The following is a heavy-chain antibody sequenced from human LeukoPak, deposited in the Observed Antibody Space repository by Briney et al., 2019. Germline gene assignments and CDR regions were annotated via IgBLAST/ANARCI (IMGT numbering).Heavy chain of an antibody. CDR3: ARGIRGWELLNYYYYMDV. CDR1: GGSISRYY. CDR2: IYYSGST. D-gene: IGHD1-26*01. J-gene: IGHJ6*03. V-gene: IGHV4-59*01. Sequence: SQTLSLTCTVSGGSISRYYWSWIRQPPGKGLEWIGYIYYSGSTNYNPSLKSRVTISVDTSKNQFSLKLSSVTAADTAVYYCARGIRGWELLNYYYYMDVWGKGTTVTVSS.